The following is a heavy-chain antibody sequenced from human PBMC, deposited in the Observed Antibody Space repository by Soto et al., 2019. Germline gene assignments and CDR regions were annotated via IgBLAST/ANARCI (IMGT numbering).Heavy chain of an antibody. CDR1: GYTFTAYY. Sequence: XSVKVSCKASGYTFTAYYMYWVRQAPGQGLEWMGIINPSGGSTSFAQKFQGRVTMTRDTSTSTVYMELISLTSEDTAVYYCARDVGMASRPYLDYWGQGALVTVSS. CDR3: ARDVGMASRPYLDY. D-gene: IGHD6-6*01. CDR2: INPSGGST. V-gene: IGHV1-46*01. J-gene: IGHJ4*02.